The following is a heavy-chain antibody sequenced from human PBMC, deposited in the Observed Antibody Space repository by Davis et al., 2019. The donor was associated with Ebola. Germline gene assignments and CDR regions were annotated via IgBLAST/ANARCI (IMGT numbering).Heavy chain of an antibody. CDR3: ARGGSLLANLYYYYGMDV. D-gene: IGHD1-26*01. CDR2: INTNTGNP. Sequence: ALVKVSCKASGYAFTSYAMNWVRQAPGQGLEWMGWINTNTGNPTYAQGFTGRFVFSLDTSVSTAYLQISSLKAEDTAVYYCARGGSLLANLYYYYGMDVWGKGTTVTVSS. V-gene: IGHV7-4-1*02. J-gene: IGHJ6*04. CDR1: GYAFTSYA.